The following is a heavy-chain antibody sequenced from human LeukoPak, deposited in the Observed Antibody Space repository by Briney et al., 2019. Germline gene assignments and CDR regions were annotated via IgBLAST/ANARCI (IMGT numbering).Heavy chain of an antibody. D-gene: IGHD1-26*01. CDR2: INSDGSST. J-gene: IGHJ4*02. CDR3: ARDVVGATYFD. CDR1: GFTFSSYW. Sequence: GGSLRLSCAASGFTFSSYWMHWVRHAPGKGLVWVSRINSDGSSTSYADSVKGRFTISRDNSKNTLYLQMNSLRAEDTAVYYCARDVVGATYFDWGQGTLVTVSS. V-gene: IGHV3-74*01.